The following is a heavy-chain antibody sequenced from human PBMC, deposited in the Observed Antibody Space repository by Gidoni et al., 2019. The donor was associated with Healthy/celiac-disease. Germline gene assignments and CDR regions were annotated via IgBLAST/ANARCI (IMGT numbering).Heavy chain of an antibody. J-gene: IGHJ4*02. CDR1: GFTYDDYA. D-gene: IGHD4-17*01. CDR2: ISWNSGSI. V-gene: IGHV3-9*01. Sequence: EVQLGESGGGLVKPGRSLRLSCAAAGFTYDDYAMHWVRQAPGKGLGWVSGISWNSGSIGYADSVKGRFTISRDNAKNSLYLQMNSLRAEDTALYYCAAQHDYGELRFDFWGQGTLVTVSS. CDR3: AAQHDYGELRFDF.